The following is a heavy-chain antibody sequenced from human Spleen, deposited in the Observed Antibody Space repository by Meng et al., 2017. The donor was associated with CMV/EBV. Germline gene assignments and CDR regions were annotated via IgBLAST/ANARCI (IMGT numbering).Heavy chain of an antibody. CDR2: MDSSGNT. CDR1: GTSISSYY. CDR3: LRRAHGLDV. J-gene: IGHJ6*02. Sequence: SETLSLTCTVSGTSISSYYWSWIRQPPGKGLEWIGYMDSSGNTNYNPSLKSRVTMSVDTSKKQFSLKMTSVTAADTAVYYCLRRAHGLDVWGQGTTVTVSS. V-gene: IGHV4-59*04.